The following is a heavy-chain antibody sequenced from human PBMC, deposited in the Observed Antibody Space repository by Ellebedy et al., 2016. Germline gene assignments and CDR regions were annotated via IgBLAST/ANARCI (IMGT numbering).Heavy chain of an antibody. CDR3: ARPCDEAYNLNEFDY. Sequence: GGSLRLSCAASGFTFSSYGMHWVRQAPGKGLEWVAVIWYDGSNKYYADSVKGRFTISRDNSKNTLYLQMNSLRAEDTAVYYCARPCDEAYNLNEFDYWGQGTLVTVSS. V-gene: IGHV3-33*08. J-gene: IGHJ4*02. CDR1: GFTFSSYG. D-gene: IGHD1-1*01. CDR2: IWYDGSNK.